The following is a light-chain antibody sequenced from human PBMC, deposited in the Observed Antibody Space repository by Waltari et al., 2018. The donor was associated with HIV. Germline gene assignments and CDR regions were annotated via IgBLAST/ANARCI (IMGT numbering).Light chain of an antibody. CDR1: SSAVGGYNY. J-gene: IGLJ2*01. CDR3: SSYTSSSTVV. V-gene: IGLV2-14*01. CDR2: EVS. Sequence: QSALTQPASVSGSPGQSITISCTGTSSAVGGYNYVSWYQQHPGKAPQLMIYEVSNRASGVSHRFSGSKSGNTASLTISALQAEDEADYYCSSYTSSSTVVFGGGTKLTVL.